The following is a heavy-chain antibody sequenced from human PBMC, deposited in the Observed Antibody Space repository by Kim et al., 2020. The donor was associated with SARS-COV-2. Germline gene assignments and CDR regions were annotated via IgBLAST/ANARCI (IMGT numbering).Heavy chain of an antibody. Sequence: SETLSLTCTVSGGSVSSHANYWSWIRQPPGKGLEWIGYLYYASNTNYNPSLRGRVTISPDASKNQFSLRLTSVTAADTAVYFCVRVSFDAFDFWGQGT. CDR3: VRVSFDAFDF. CDR2: LYYASNT. V-gene: IGHV4-61*08. J-gene: IGHJ3*01. CDR1: GGSVSSHANY.